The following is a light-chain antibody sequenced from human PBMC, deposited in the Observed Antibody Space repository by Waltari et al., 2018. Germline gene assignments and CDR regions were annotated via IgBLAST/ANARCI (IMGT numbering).Light chain of an antibody. V-gene: IGLV3-19*01. CDR2: GKN. J-gene: IGLJ3*02. Sequence: SSELTQDPAVSVALGQPVRITCQGESLRRHSCSRYQQKPGQAPVLVIYGKNNRPSGIPDRFSGSSSGNTASLTITGAQAEDEADYYCNSRDSSGNHLVFGGGTKLTVL. CDR1: SLRRHS. CDR3: NSRDSSGNHLV.